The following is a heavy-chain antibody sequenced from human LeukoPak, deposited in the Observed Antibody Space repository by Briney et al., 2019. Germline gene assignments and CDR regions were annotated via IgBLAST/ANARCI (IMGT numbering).Heavy chain of an antibody. D-gene: IGHD5-12*01. V-gene: IGHV1-2*02. J-gene: IGHJ6*03. CDR3: ARTGVDIVATMYYYYMDV. CDR1: GYTFSDYY. CDR2: IDPSTGGT. Sequence: ASVKVSCKASGYTFSDYYMHWVRQAPGQGLEWMGWIDPSTGGTHYSQKFEGRVTMTRDTSISTAYMELSSLRSEDTAVYYCARTGVDIVATMYYYYMDVWGKGTTVTISS.